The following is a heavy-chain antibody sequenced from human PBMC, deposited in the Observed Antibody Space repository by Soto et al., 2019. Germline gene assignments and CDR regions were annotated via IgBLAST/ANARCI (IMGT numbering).Heavy chain of an antibody. CDR3: ARGLYSSSWYDY. Sequence: SETLSITCTVGGGSISSYYWSWIRQPPGKGMEWIGYIYYSGSTNYNPSLKSRVTISVDTSKNQFSLKLSSVTAADTAVYYCARGLYSSSWYDYWGQGTLVTVS. CDR2: IYYSGST. V-gene: IGHV4-59*01. J-gene: IGHJ4*02. CDR1: GGSISSYY. D-gene: IGHD6-13*01.